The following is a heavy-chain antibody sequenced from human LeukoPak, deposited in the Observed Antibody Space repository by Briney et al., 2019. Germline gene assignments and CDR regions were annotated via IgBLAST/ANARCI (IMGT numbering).Heavy chain of an antibody. CDR3: ARMNSGVPYLIDY. Sequence: PSETLSLTCTVSGGSIRSSSYYWSWIRQPPGKGLEWIGYIYYSGSTNYNPSLKSRVTISVDTSKNQFSLKLSSVTAADTAVYYCARMNSGVPYLIDYWGQGTLVTVSS. J-gene: IGHJ4*02. CDR1: GGSIRSSSYY. D-gene: IGHD6-19*01. V-gene: IGHV4-61*01. CDR2: IYYSGST.